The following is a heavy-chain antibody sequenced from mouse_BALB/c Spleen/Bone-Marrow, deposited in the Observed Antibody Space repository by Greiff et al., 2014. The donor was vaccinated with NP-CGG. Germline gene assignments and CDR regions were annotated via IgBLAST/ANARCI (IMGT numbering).Heavy chain of an antibody. CDR1: GYTFSSYW. D-gene: IGHD1-2*01. Sequence: VQLQQSGAELAKPGASVKMSCKASGYTFSSYWMHWVKQRPGQGLEWIGYINPSTGYTEYNQKFKDKATLTADKSSSTAYMQLSILTSEASAVYYGAQAPHYYDLDYWGQGTPLTVSA. J-gene: IGHJ2*01. V-gene: IGHV1-7*01. CDR3: AQAPHYYDLDY. CDR2: INPSTGYT.